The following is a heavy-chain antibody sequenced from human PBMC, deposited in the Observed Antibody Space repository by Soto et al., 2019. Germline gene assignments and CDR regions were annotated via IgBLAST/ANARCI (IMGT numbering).Heavy chain of an antibody. Sequence: GGSLRLSCAASGFTFSSYSMNWVRQAPGKGLEWVSSISSSSSYIYYADSVKGRFTISRGNAKNSLYLQMNSLRAEDTAVYYCARGVGPSWSYYNSYFDYWGQGTLVTVSS. D-gene: IGHD3-10*01. CDR3: ARGVGPSWSYYNSYFDY. CDR2: ISSSSSYI. CDR1: GFTFSSYS. V-gene: IGHV3-21*01. J-gene: IGHJ4*02.